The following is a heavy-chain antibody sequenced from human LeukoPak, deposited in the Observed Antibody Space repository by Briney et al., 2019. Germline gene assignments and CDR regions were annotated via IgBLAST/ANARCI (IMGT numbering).Heavy chain of an antibody. V-gene: IGHV4-30-4*01. CDR2: IYYSRST. J-gene: IGHJ6*02. Sequence: PSETLSLTCTVSGGSISSGDYYWSWIRQPPGKGLEWIGYIYYSRSTYYNPSLKSRVTISVDTSKNQFSLKLSSVTAADTAVYYCARDGTQPYDFWSGYLSPRGMDVWGQGTTVTVSS. CDR1: GGSISSGDYY. D-gene: IGHD3-3*01. CDR3: ARDGTQPYDFWSGYLSPRGMDV.